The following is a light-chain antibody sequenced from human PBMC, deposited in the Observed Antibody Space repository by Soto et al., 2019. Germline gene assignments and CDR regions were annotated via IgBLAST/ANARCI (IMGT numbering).Light chain of an antibody. CDR3: VQRYNYPRT. CDR2: AAS. J-gene: IGKJ1*01. CDR1: QAIRND. Sequence: AIQMTQSPSSLSASVGDRVTITCRASQAIRNDLAWYQQKPGKAPNLLMYAASIIQRGVPSRFSGSGLGTHFTLTLSSLQPEHFATYYCVQRYNYPRTFGEGNKVEV. V-gene: IGKV1-6*01.